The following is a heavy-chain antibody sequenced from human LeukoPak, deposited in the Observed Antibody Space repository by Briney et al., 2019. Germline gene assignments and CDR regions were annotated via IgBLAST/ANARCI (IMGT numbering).Heavy chain of an antibody. CDR1: GGSISSYY. J-gene: IGHJ4*02. Sequence: SETLSLTGTVSGGSISSYYWSWIRQPPGKGLEWIGYVYYSGSTNYNPSLKSRVTISVDTSKNQFSLKLSSVTAADTAVYYCARQNSLDNEYDYWGQGTLVTVSS. V-gene: IGHV4-59*08. D-gene: IGHD1-1*01. CDR2: VYYSGST. CDR3: ARQNSLDNEYDY.